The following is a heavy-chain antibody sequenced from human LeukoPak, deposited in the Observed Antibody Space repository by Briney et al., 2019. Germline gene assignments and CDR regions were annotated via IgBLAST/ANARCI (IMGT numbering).Heavy chain of an antibody. J-gene: IGHJ4*02. Sequence: GGSLRLSCAASEFSVGSNYMTWVRQAPGKGLEWVSLIYSGGSTYYADSVKGRFTISRDNSKNTLYLQMNSLRAEDTAVYYCARMTTVTTLDPDYWGQGTLVTVSS. CDR2: IYSGGST. D-gene: IGHD4-17*01. V-gene: IGHV3-66*01. CDR3: ARMTTVTTLDPDY. CDR1: EFSVGSNY.